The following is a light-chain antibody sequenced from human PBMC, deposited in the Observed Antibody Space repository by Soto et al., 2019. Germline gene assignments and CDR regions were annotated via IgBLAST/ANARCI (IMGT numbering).Light chain of an antibody. CDR1: QGSSSY. V-gene: IGKV1-9*01. Sequence: TQSPVTLSVSPGERTTPSCRASQGSSSYLAWYQQKPGKAPKLLIYAASTLQSEVPSRFSGSGSGTDFTLTISSLQPEDFATYYCQQLNSYPRTFGQGTKVDIK. CDR2: AAS. CDR3: QQLNSYPRT. J-gene: IGKJ1*01.